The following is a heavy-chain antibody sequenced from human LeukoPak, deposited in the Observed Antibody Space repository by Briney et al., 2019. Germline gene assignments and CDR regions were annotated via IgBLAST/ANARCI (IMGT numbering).Heavy chain of an antibody. Sequence: SGGSLRLSCAASGFTFSSYSMIWVRQAPGKGLEWVSSISSSSSYIYYADSVKGRFTISRDNAKNSLYLQMNSLRAEDTAVYYCARGSFGWYYYDSSGYYYVDYWGQGTLVTVSS. D-gene: IGHD3-22*01. V-gene: IGHV3-21*01. CDR1: GFTFSSYS. J-gene: IGHJ4*02. CDR3: ARGSFGWYYYDSSGYYYVDY. CDR2: ISSSSSYI.